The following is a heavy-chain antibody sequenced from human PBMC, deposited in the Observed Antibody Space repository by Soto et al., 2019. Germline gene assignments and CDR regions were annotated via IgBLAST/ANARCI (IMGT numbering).Heavy chain of an antibody. J-gene: IGHJ6*02. CDR2: IVVGSGNT. CDR1: GFTFTSSA. D-gene: IGHD3-3*01. V-gene: IGHV1-58*01. CDR3: AADRFTIFGVVSYYYYYGMDV. Sequence: SVKVSCKASGFTFTSSAVQWVRQARGQRLEWIGWIVVGSGNTNYAQKFQERVTITRDMSTSTAYMELSSLRSEDTAVYYCAADRFTIFGVVSYYYYYGMDVWGQGTTVTVSS.